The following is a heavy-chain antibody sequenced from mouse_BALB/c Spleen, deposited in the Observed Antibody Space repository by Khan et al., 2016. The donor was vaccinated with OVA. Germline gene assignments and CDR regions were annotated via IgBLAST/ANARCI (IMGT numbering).Heavy chain of an antibody. CDR2: IRLKSNNYAT. Sequence: EVKLEVSGGGLVQPGGSMKLSCVASGFTFSNYWMNWVRQSPEKGLEWVAEIRLKSNNYATHYAESVKGRFTISRDDSKSSVYLQMNNLRAEDSGIYYCTHEREIAYWGQGTTLTVSS. V-gene: IGHV6-6*02. CDR1: GFTFSNYW. CDR3: THEREIAY. J-gene: IGHJ2*01.